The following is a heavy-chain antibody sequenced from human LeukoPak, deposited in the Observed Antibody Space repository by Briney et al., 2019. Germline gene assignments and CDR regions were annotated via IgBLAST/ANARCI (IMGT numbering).Heavy chain of an antibody. D-gene: IGHD3-10*01. J-gene: IGHJ4*02. V-gene: IGHV3-21*01. CDR3: ARESYDSGTFDY. CDR2: ISSSSTYI. CDR1: GFIFSSYS. Sequence: GGSLRLSCAASGFIFSSYSMIWVRQAPGKGLEWVSSISSSSTYIYYADSVKGRFTISRDNAKDSLYLQMNSLRAEDTALYYCARESYDSGTFDYWGQGTLVSVSS.